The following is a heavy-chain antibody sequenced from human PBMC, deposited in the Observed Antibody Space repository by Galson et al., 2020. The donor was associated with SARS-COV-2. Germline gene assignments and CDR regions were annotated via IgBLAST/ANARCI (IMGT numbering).Heavy chain of an antibody. CDR2: INPNSGGT. V-gene: IGHV1-2*02. D-gene: IGHD6-13*01. Sequence: GESLKISCKASGYTFSDYYMHWVRQAPGQGLEWMGWINPNSGGTNYVQKFQGRVTMTRDTSISTAYMELSRLRSDDTAVYYCARGDSSSWYDYWGQGTLVTVSS. CDR3: ARGDSSSWYDY. CDR1: GYTFSDYY. J-gene: IGHJ4*02.